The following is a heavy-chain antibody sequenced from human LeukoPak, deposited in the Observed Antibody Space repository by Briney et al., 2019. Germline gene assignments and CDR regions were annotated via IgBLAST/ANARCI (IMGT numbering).Heavy chain of an antibody. V-gene: IGHV4-38-2*02. CDR3: AREANYYDSSGYSPH. D-gene: IGHD3-22*01. Sequence: TSETLSLTRTVPGYSISKGYYWGWIRQPPGKGLEWIGSIYYSGSTYYNPSLKSRVTISVDTSKNQFSLKLSSVTAADTAVYYCAREANYYDSSGYSPHWGQGTLVTVSS. CDR1: GYSISKGYY. J-gene: IGHJ4*02. CDR2: IYYSGST.